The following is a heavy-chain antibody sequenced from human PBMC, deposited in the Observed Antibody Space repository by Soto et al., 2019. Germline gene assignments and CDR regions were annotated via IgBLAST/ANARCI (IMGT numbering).Heavy chain of an antibody. CDR3: ARGGYYDILTGYFPIDY. CDR1: GYTFTSYG. J-gene: IGHJ4*02. CDR2: ISAYNGNT. Sequence: ASVKVSCKASGYTFTSYGISWVRQAPGQGLEWMGWISAYNGNTNYAQKLQGRVTMTTDTSTSTAYMELRSLRSDDTAVYCCARGGYYDILTGYFPIDYWGQGTLVIVSS. V-gene: IGHV1-18*01. D-gene: IGHD3-9*01.